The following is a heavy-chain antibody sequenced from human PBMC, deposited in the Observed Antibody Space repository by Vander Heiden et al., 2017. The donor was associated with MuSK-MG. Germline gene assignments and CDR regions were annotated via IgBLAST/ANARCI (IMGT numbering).Heavy chain of an antibody. D-gene: IGHD3-9*01. CDR3: ASIYTDAFDI. V-gene: IGHV3-7*01. J-gene: IGHJ3*02. CDR1: GFTFSSYW. CDR2: IKQDGSEK. Sequence: EVQLVESGGGLVQPGGSLRLSCAASGFTFSSYWMSWVRQAPGKGLEWVANIKQDGSEKYDVDSVKGRFTISRDNAKNSLYLKMNSLRAEDTAVYYCASIYTDAFDIWGQGTMVTVSS.